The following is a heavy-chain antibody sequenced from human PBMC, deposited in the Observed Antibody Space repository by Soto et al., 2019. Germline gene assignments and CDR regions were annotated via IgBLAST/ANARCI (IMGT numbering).Heavy chain of an antibody. Sequence: GQSLKISCKGFGYTFSIYWIGWVRQMPGKGLEWMGIVLPGDSDVRYSPSFQGQVTISVDKSINTAYLQWNSLKASDTAMYFCARXPPYCSGTHCYSTYFGPWGQGTLVTVSS. J-gene: IGHJ5*02. CDR2: VLPGDSDV. CDR3: ARXPPYCSGTHCYSTYFGP. CDR1: GYTFSIYW. V-gene: IGHV5-51*01. D-gene: IGHD2-2*02.